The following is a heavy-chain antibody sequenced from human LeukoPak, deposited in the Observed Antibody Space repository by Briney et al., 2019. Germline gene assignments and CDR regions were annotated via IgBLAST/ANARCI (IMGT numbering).Heavy chain of an antibody. Sequence: GGSLRLSCAASGFTFSSYAMSWVRQAPGKGLEWVSSISSSSSYIYYADSVKGRFTISRDNAKNSLYLQMNSLRAEDMALYYCAKGSDYSNYLDYWGQGTLVTVSS. CDR3: AKGSDYSNYLDY. V-gene: IGHV3-21*04. CDR2: ISSSSSYI. D-gene: IGHD4-11*01. J-gene: IGHJ4*02. CDR1: GFTFSSYA.